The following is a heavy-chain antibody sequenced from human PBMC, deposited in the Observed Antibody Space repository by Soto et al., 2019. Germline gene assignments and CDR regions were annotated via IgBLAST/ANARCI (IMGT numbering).Heavy chain of an antibody. CDR3: ARATYYYDSSGYSGGAFDI. CDR1: GFTVSSNY. V-gene: IGHV3-53*01. J-gene: IGHJ3*02. D-gene: IGHD3-22*01. Sequence: GGSLRLSCAASGFTVSSNYMSWVRQAPGKGLEWVSVIYSGGSTYYADSVKGRFTISRDNSKNTLYLQMNSLRAEDTAVYYCARATYYYDSSGYSGGAFDIWGQGTMATVSS. CDR2: IYSGGST.